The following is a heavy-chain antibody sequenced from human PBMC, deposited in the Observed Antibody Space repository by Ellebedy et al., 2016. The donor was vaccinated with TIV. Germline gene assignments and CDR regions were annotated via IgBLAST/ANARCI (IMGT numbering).Heavy chain of an antibody. CDR1: GYTFTSYA. V-gene: IGHV1-3*01. D-gene: IGHD1-26*01. J-gene: IGHJ6*02. CDR2: INAGNGNT. Sequence: ASVKVSCXASGYTFTSYAMHWVRQAPGQRLEWMGWINAGNGNTKYSQKFQGRVTITRDTSASTAYMELSSLRSEDTAVYYCARDRKSGSYLRNYYYGMDVWGQGTTVTVSS. CDR3: ARDRKSGSYLRNYYYGMDV.